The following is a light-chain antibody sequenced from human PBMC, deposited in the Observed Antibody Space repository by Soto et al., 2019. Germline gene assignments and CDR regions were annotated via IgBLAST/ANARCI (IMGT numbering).Light chain of an antibody. CDR2: AAS. Sequence: AIQMTQSPSSLSASVGDRVTITCRASQVIRNDLGWYQQKPGKAPKLLIYAASTLHSGVPSRFSGSGSATEFTLTISTLHPDDFATYYCVQDYDYPQTFGQGTKVDIK. CDR1: QVIRND. CDR3: VQDYDYPQT. J-gene: IGKJ1*01. V-gene: IGKV1-6*01.